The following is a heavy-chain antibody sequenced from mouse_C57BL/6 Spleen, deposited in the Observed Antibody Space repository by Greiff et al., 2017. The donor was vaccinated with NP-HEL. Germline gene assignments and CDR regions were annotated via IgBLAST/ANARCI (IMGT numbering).Heavy chain of an antibody. Sequence: EVKLMESGEGLVKPGGSLKLSCAASGFTFSSYAMSWVRQTPEKRLEWVAYISSGGDYIYYADTVKGRFTISRDNARNTLYLQMSSLKSEDTAMYYCTRGTGTFHFDYWGQGTTLTVSS. CDR1: GFTFSSYA. V-gene: IGHV5-9-1*02. CDR2: ISSGGDYI. CDR3: TRGTGTFHFDY. D-gene: IGHD4-1*01. J-gene: IGHJ2*01.